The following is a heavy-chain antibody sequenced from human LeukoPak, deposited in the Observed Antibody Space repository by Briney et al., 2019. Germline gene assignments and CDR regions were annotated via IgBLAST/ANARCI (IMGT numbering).Heavy chain of an antibody. CDR1: GFTFSSYA. J-gene: IGHJ4*02. D-gene: IGHD2-2*01. CDR3: ARGYCSSTSCPPFDY. V-gene: IGHV3-23*01. Sequence: PGGSLRLSCAASGFTFSSYAMSWVRQAPGKGLEWVSAISGSGGSTYYADSVKGRFTISRDNSKNTLYLQMNSLRAEDTAVYYCARGYCSSTSCPPFDYWGQGALVTVSS. CDR2: ISGSGGST.